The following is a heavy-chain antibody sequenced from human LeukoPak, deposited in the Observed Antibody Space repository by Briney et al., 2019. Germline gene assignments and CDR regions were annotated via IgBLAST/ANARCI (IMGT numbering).Heavy chain of an antibody. CDR1: GGSISSYY. D-gene: IGHD3-10*01. V-gene: IGHV4-4*07. CDR2: IYSSGTI. J-gene: IGHJ5*02. Sequence: SETLSLTCSVSGGSISSYYWSWIRQPAGKGLEWIGRIYSSGTITYNPSLQSRVTMSVDTSKNEFSLKMSSVTAADTAVYYCTRDSGTTGEVKFDPWGQGTLVVASS. CDR3: TRDSGTTGEVKFDP.